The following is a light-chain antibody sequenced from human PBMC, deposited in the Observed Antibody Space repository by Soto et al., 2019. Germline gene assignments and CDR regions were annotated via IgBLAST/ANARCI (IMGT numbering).Light chain of an antibody. CDR3: QQYYSYPWT. CDR1: QSISSY. V-gene: IGKV1-8*01. CDR2: AAS. Sequence: ALRMTQSPSSFSASTGDRVTITCRASQSISSYLAWYQQKPGKAPKLLIYAASTLQSGVPSRFSGSGSGTDFTLTISCLQSEDFATYYCQQYYSYPWTFGQGTKVEIK. J-gene: IGKJ1*01.